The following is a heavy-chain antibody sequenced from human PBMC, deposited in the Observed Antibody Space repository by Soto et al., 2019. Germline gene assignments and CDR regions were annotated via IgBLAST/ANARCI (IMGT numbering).Heavy chain of an antibody. Sequence: QVQLQESGPGLVKPSGILSLTCAVSGGSISTSNWWSWVRQPPGKGLEWIGEVYRTGSTNYNPSLESRVIVSVDKSKNQFSLKLTSVTAADTAVYYCARARATIAAAAIFDCWGQGTLVTVSS. J-gene: IGHJ4*02. CDR1: GGSISTSNW. CDR3: ARARATIAAAAIFDC. CDR2: VYRTGST. V-gene: IGHV4-4*02. D-gene: IGHD6-13*01.